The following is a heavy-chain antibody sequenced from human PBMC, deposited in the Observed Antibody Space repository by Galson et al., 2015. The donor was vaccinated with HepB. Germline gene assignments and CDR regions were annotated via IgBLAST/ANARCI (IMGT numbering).Heavy chain of an antibody. V-gene: IGHV1-8*01. CDR3: ARVDTAMVMVDY. D-gene: IGHD5-18*01. CDR2: MNPNSGNT. J-gene: IGHJ4*02. CDR1: GYTFTSYD. Sequence: SVKVSCKASGYTFTSYDINWVRQATGQGLEWMGWMNPNSGNTGYAQKFQGRVTMTRNTSISTAYMELSSLRSGDTAVYYCARVDTAMVMVDYWGQGTLVTVSS.